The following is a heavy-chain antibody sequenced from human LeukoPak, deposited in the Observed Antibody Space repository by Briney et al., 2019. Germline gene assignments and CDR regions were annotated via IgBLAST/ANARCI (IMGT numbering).Heavy chain of an antibody. Sequence: GASVKVSCKASGYTLTDYYKHWVRQAPGQGLEWMGWINPNSGGTNYAQKFQGRVTMTRDTSISTAYMELSRLRSDDTDVYYCARDTSSDTANLGYYGMDVWGQGTTVTVSS. J-gene: IGHJ6*02. V-gene: IGHV1-2*02. CDR3: ARDTSSDTANLGYYGMDV. CDR2: INPNSGGT. CDR1: GYTLTDYY. D-gene: IGHD5-18*01.